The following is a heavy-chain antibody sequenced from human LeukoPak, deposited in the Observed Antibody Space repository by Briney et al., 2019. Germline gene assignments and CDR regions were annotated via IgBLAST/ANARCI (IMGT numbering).Heavy chain of an antibody. V-gene: IGHV3-74*01. D-gene: IGHD3-22*01. CDR3: ARDLLYDSSGIFDY. CDR1: GFTFGTYW. Sequence: GGSLRLSCGASGFTFGTYWMHWVRQAPGKGLVWVSRINSDGSTTSYADSVKGRFTISRDNAKNTLYLQMNSLRAEDTAVYYCARDLLYDSSGIFDYWGQGTLVTVSS. CDR2: INSDGSTT. J-gene: IGHJ4*02.